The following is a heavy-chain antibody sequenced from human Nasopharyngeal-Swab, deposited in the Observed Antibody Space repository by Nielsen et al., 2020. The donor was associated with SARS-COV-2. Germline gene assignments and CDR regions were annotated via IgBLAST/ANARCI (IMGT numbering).Heavy chain of an antibody. Sequence: WVRQAPGQGLEWMGIINPNGGSTSYAQKFQGRVTMTRDTSTSTVYMELSSLRSEDTAVYYCARDPTPTGASVLYYYYYGMDVWGQGTTVTVSS. J-gene: IGHJ6*02. D-gene: IGHD4/OR15-4a*01. CDR2: INPNGGST. CDR3: ARDPTPTGASVLYYYYYGMDV. V-gene: IGHV1-46*01.